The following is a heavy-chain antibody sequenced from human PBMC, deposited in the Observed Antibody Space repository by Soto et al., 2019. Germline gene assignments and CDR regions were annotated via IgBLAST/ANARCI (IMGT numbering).Heavy chain of an antibody. Sequence: SVKVSCKASGYNFTNYYMHWVRQAPGQGLEWMGGIIPIFGTANYAQKFQGRVTITADESTSTAYMELSSLRSEDTAVYYCARGDEYYDILTGYYPYTWYYGMDVWGQGTTVTVSS. J-gene: IGHJ6*02. D-gene: IGHD3-9*01. CDR2: IIPIFGTA. V-gene: IGHV1-69*13. CDR3: ARGDEYYDILTGYYPYTWYYGMDV. CDR1: GYNFTNYY.